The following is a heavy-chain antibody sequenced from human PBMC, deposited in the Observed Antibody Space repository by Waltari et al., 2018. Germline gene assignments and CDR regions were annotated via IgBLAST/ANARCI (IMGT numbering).Heavy chain of an antibody. V-gene: IGHV4-4*02. CDR1: GGSISSSNW. J-gene: IGHJ3*02. Sequence: QVQLQESGPGLVKPSGTLSLTCAVSGGSISSSNWWSWVRQPPGKGLEWIGEIYHSGSTNYNPSLKSRVTISVDKSKNQFSLKLSSVTAADTAVYYCARDGGARLLRRDDAFDIWGQGTMVTVSS. D-gene: IGHD3-22*01. CDR3: ARDGGARLLRRDDAFDI. CDR2: IYHSGST.